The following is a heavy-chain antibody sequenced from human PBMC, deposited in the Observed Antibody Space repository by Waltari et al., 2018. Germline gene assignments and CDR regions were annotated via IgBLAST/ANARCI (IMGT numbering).Heavy chain of an antibody. V-gene: IGHV3-21*01. CDR2: ISSSSSYL. CDR1: GFTFSSYS. CDR3: ARTVKPYWYFDL. J-gene: IGHJ2*01. Sequence: EVQLVESGGGLVKPGGSLRLSCAASGFTFSSYSMNWVRQAPGKGLEWVSYISSSSSYLYYADSVKGRFPISRYNAKNSLYLQLNSLRAEDTSVYYCARTVKPYWYFDLWGRGTLVTVSS. D-gene: IGHD4-4*01.